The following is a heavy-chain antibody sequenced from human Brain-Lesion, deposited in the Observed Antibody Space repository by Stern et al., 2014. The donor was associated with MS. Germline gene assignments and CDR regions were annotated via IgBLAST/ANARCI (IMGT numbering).Heavy chain of an antibody. CDR2: INPNTGGT. Sequence: DQLVESGAEVKKPGASVKVSCKTSGYIFTGYYIHWVRQAPRQRLEWMAWINPNTGGTKYAQKFQGRVTMSRDTSISTAYVELSSLTSDDTAVYYCARDQRGITIFGVVTDYYYLGMDVWGQGTTVTVSS. D-gene: IGHD3-3*01. V-gene: IGHV1-2*02. CDR1: GYIFTGYY. CDR3: ARDQRGITIFGVVTDYYYLGMDV. J-gene: IGHJ6*02.